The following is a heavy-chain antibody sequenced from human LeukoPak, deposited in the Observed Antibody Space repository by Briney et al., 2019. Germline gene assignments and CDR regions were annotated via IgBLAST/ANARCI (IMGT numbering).Heavy chain of an antibody. D-gene: IGHD5-24*01. CDR3: ARGVQDGYNLIDY. CDR1: GGSISSGSYY. V-gene: IGHV4-61*02. J-gene: IGHJ4*02. Sequence: SETLSLTCTVSGGSISSGSYYWSWIRQPAGKGLEWIGRIYTSGSTNYNPSLRSRVTISVDTSKNQFSLKLSSVTAADTAVYYCARGVQDGYNLIDYWGQGTLVTVSS. CDR2: IYTSGST.